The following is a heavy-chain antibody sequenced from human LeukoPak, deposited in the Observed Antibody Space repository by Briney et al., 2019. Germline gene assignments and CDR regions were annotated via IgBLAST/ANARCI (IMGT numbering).Heavy chain of an antibody. CDR1: GFSFSSYW. CDR2: ISYDANIGSNK. V-gene: IGHV3-30-3*01. J-gene: IGHJ4*02. Sequence: GGSLRLSCTASGFSFSSYWMSWARQAPGKGLEWVALISYDANIGSNKYYADSVKGRFTISRDNSKNTLYLQMNSLRAEDTAVYYCARDGGYDFWSGYYQDYWGQGTLVTVSS. CDR3: ARDGGYDFWSGYYQDY. D-gene: IGHD3-3*01.